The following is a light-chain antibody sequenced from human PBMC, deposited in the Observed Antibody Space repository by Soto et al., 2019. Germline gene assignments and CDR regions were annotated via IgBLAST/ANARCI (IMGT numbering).Light chain of an antibody. CDR1: QSLSGSS. CDR2: GAS. Sequence: ESVLTQSPGTLSLSPGERATLSCRAIQSLSGSSLAWYQQRPGQAPRLLIYGASTRATGIPDRFSGSGSGTDITFTIGRLEAEDFAGYCCHQYGGSRFTFGGGNKV. J-gene: IGKJ4*01. CDR3: HQYGGSRFT. V-gene: IGKV3-20*01.